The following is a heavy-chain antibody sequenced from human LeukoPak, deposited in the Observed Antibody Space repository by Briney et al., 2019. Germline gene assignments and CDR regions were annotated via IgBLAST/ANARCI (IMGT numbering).Heavy chain of an antibody. J-gene: IGHJ4*02. CDR1: GGSISSYY. CDR2: IYYTGAT. CDR3: ASGGADSGSLFDY. V-gene: IGHV4-59*08. D-gene: IGHD5-12*01. Sequence: PSETLSLTCTVSGGSISSYYWSWIRLPPGKGLEWIGYIYYTGATYYNPSLKSRVTISLDTSKNRFSLKLSSVTAADPAVYYCASGGADSGSLFDYWGQGTLVTVSS.